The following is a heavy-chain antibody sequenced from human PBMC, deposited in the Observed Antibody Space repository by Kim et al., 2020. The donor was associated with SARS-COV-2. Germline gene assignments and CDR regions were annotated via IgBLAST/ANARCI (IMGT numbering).Heavy chain of an antibody. J-gene: IGHJ6*02. Sequence: GESLKISCKGSGYSFTSYWISWVRQMPGKGLEWMGRIDPSDSYTNYSPSFQGHVTISADKSISTAYLQWSSLKASDTAMYYCVVVPAAIQAVGMDVWGQGTTVTVSS. CDR1: GYSFTSYW. D-gene: IGHD2-2*01. CDR3: VVVPAAIQAVGMDV. V-gene: IGHV5-10-1*01. CDR2: IDPSDSYT.